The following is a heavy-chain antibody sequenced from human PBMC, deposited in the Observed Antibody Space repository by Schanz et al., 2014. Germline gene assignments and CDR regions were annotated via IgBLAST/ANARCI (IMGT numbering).Heavy chain of an antibody. CDR3: ARGHHPHGITVAARGFDP. CDR2: ISYSGST. CDR1: GGSVSSGGDY. Sequence: QVQLQESGPGLVKPSGTLSLTCTVSGGSVSSGGDYWSWIRQHPGKGLEWIGFISYSGSTYYNPSLKSRVTISVDTSKNQFSLNLSSATAADTAVYYCARGHHPHGITVAARGFDPWGQGTLVTVSS. D-gene: IGHD6-19*01. J-gene: IGHJ5*02. V-gene: IGHV4-31*03.